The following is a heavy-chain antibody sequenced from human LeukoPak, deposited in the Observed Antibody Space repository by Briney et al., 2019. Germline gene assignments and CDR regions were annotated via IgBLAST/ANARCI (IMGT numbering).Heavy chain of an antibody. J-gene: IGHJ4*02. CDR3: AKVKNYYDSSGYCYYFDY. CDR2: ISGSGGST. Sequence: GGSLILSCAASGFTFSSYAMSWVRQAPGKGLEWVSAISGSGGSTYYADSVKGRFTISRDNSKNTLYLQMNSLRAEDTAVYYCAKVKNYYDSSGYCYYFDYWGQGTLVTVSS. D-gene: IGHD3-22*01. CDR1: GFTFSSYA. V-gene: IGHV3-23*01.